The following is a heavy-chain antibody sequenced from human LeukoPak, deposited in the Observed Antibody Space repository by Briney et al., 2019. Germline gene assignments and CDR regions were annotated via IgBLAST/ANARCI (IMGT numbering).Heavy chain of an antibody. J-gene: IGHJ4*02. CDR2: IIPIFGTA. Sequence: ASVKVSCKASGGTFSSYANSWVRQAPGQGLEWMGGIIPIFGTANYAQKFQGRVTITADESTSTAYMELSSLRSEDTAVYYCARASSSGSNFDYWGQGTLVTVSS. CDR1: GGTFSSYA. D-gene: IGHD1-26*01. V-gene: IGHV1-69*13. CDR3: ARASSSGSNFDY.